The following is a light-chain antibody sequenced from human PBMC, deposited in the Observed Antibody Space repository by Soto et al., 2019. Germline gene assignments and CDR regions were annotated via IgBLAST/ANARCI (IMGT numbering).Light chain of an antibody. Sequence: RVMTQSPDTLSVSPGERATLSCRASETVRSNLAWYQQKPGQAPRLLTYAASTRATGIPARFIGNGSGTEFTLTIGSLEPEDSAVYYCQQRKHWPPITFGQGTRLEIK. CDR1: ETVRSN. J-gene: IGKJ5*01. CDR3: QQRKHWPPIT. CDR2: AAS. V-gene: IGKV3D-15*01.